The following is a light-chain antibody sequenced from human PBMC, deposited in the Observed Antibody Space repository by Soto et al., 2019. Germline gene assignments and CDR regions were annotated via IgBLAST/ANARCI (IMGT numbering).Light chain of an antibody. J-gene: IGKJ3*01. CDR1: QSISSW. Sequence: DIQMTQSPSTLSASVGDRVTITCRASQSISSWLAWYQQKPGKAPKLLIYKASNLESGVPSRFSGIGSGTEFTLTISSLQPDDFATYYCQQYNSYPLTFGPGTKVDIK. CDR3: QQYNSYPLT. CDR2: KAS. V-gene: IGKV1-5*03.